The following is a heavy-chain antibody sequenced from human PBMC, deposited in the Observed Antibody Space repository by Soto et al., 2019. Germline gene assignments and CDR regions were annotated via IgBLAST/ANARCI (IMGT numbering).Heavy chain of an antibody. V-gene: IGHV4-30-4*01. Sequence: QVQLQESGPGLVKPSQTLSLTCTVSGGSISSGDSYWSWIRQPPGKGLDWIGYIYYSGSTYYNPSLNSRVIMSLDTSKNQFSLNLRSVTAADTAVYYCARGKSGLHCSGGSCTPYYDLDVWGQGTTVTVSS. CDR1: GGSISSGDSY. CDR3: ARGKSGLHCSGGSCTPYYDLDV. J-gene: IGHJ6*02. CDR2: IYYSGST. D-gene: IGHD2-15*01.